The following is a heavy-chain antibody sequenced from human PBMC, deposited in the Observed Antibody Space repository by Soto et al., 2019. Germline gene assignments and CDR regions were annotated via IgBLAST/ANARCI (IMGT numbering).Heavy chain of an antibody. CDR2: IYYSGNT. CDR3: VRDLGGWPDY. Sequence: ASETLSLTCTVSGGSITSSSYYWGWIRQPPGKGLEWIGSIYYSGNTYYNPSLKSRVTISLDTSQNQFYLKLSSMTAADTAVYYCVRDLGGWPDYWGQGTLVTVSS. CDR1: GGSITSSSYY. V-gene: IGHV4-39*02. J-gene: IGHJ4*02. D-gene: IGHD2-15*01.